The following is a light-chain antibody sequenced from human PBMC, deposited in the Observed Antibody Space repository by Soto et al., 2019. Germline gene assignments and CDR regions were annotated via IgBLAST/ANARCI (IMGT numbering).Light chain of an antibody. J-gene: IGKJ1*01. Sequence: DIQMTQSPFTLSASVGDRVTITCRASQSISNRLAWHQQKPGKAPKVLIYDASSLKSGVPSRFSGSGSGTEFTLTISSLQPDDFTTYYCQQYNSYWTFGQGTKVDIK. CDR3: QQYNSYWT. CDR2: DAS. CDR1: QSISNR. V-gene: IGKV1-5*01.